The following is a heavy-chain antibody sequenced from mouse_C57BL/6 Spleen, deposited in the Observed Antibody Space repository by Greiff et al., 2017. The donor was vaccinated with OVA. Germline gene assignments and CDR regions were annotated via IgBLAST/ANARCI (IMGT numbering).Heavy chain of an antibody. CDR2: IYPRSGNT. V-gene: IGHV1-81*01. CDR1: GYTFTSYG. J-gene: IGHJ2*01. D-gene: IGHD1-1*01. Sequence: QVQLQQSGAELARPGASVKLSCKASGYTFTSYGISWVKQRTGQGLEWIGEIYPRSGNTYYNEKFKGKATLTADKSSSTAYMELRSLTSEDAAVYFCARSGGSSSTPFDYWGQGTTLTVSS. CDR3: ARSGGSSSTPFDY.